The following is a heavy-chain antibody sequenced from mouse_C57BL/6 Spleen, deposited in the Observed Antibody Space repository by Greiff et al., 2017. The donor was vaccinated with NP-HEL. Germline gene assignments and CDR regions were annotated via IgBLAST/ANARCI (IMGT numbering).Heavy chain of an antibody. V-gene: IGHV1-50*01. CDR1: GYTFTSYW. CDR3: ARKSYLTPFAY. CDR2: IDPSDSYT. Sequence: VQLQQSGAELVKPGASVKLSCKASGYTFTSYWMQWVKQRPGQGLEWIGEIDPSDSYTNYNQKFKGKATLTVDTSSSTAYMQLSSLTSADSAVYYCARKSYLTPFAYWGQGTLVTVSA. D-gene: IGHD1-1*01. J-gene: IGHJ3*01.